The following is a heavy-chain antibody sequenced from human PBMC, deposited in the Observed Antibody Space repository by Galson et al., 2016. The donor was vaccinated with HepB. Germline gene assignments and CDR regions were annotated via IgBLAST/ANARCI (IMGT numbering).Heavy chain of an antibody. CDR2: ISGSGSST. V-gene: IGHV3-23*01. D-gene: IGHD2-2*01. Sequence: SLRLSCAASGFTFSNYDMHWVRQAPGKGLEWVSAISGSGSSTYYADSVKGRFTISRDKSSNTLYLQMNTLIAEDTAAYYCAKGRRSGCSSTSCYPFDYWGQGTLVTVSS. CDR1: GFTFSNYD. CDR3: AKGRRSGCSSTSCYPFDY. J-gene: IGHJ4*02.